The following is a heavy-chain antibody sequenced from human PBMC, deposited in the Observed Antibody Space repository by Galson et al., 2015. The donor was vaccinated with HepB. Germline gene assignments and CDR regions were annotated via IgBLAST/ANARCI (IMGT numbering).Heavy chain of an antibody. Sequence: SVKVSCKASGYTFIGYGISWVRQAPGQGLEWMGWISGYNRRTNYTQNLQGRVSMTIDTPTSTAYMELRSLRFDDTAVYYCASPRGGGGDYSFDYWGQGTLVTVSS. D-gene: IGHD3-10*01. V-gene: IGHV1-18*04. CDR1: GYTFIGYG. J-gene: IGHJ4*02. CDR2: ISGYNRRT. CDR3: ASPRGGGGDYSFDY.